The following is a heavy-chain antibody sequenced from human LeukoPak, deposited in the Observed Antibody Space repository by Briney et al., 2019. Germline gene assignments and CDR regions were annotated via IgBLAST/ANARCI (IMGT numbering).Heavy chain of an antibody. CDR2: LYYSGTT. CDR3: ARGYYDFWSGYFRGRSYYYYMDV. Sequence: SETLSLTCTVSGGSISTTTYYWAWIRQPPGKGLEWIGTLYYSGTTYYNPSLENRVTISVDTSKNQFSLKLSSVTAADTAVYYCARGYYDFWSGYFRGRSYYYYMDVWGKGTTVTVSS. D-gene: IGHD3-3*01. CDR1: GGSISTTTYY. J-gene: IGHJ6*03. V-gene: IGHV4-39*07.